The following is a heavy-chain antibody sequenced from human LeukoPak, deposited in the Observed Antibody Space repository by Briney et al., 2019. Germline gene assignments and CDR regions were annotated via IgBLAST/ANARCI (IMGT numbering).Heavy chain of an antibody. J-gene: IGHJ4*02. CDR3: AKDHCSGGSCSSSHPDF. Sequence: RPGGPLRLSCAASGFTFDDYGMSWVRQAPGKGLEWVSGINWNGGSTGYADSVKGRFTISRDNSKNTLYLQMNSLRAEDTAVYYCAKDHCSGGSCSSSHPDFWGQGTLVIVSS. D-gene: IGHD2-15*01. CDR2: INWNGGST. V-gene: IGHV3-20*04. CDR1: GFTFDDYG.